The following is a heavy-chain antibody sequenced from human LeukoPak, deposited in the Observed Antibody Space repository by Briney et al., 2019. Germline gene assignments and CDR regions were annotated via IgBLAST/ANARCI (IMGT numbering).Heavy chain of an antibody. Sequence: PGGSLRLSCAASGLAFRSYAMNWVRQAPGKGLEWVSSISSSSSYIYYADSAKGRFTISRDNAKNSLYLQMNSLRAEDTAVYYCARKPLGGPVFPLDYWGQGTLVTVSS. CDR2: ISSSSSYI. J-gene: IGHJ4*02. D-gene: IGHD3-3*01. CDR3: ARKPLGGPVFPLDY. CDR1: GLAFRSYA. V-gene: IGHV3-21*01.